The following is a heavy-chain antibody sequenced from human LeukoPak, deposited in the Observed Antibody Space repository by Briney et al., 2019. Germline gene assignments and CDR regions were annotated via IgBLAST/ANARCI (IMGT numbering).Heavy chain of an antibody. CDR1: GGSISSYY. CDR2: IHTSGST. CDR3: ARRPPGYYYDSSGYSEA. V-gene: IGHV4-4*09. D-gene: IGHD3-22*01. Sequence: PSETLSLTCTVSGGSISSYYWSWIRQPPGKGLEWIGYIHTSGSTNYNPSLKSRVTISVDTSKNQFSLKLSSVTAADTAVYYCARRPPGYYYDSSGYSEAWGQGTLVTVSS. J-gene: IGHJ5*02.